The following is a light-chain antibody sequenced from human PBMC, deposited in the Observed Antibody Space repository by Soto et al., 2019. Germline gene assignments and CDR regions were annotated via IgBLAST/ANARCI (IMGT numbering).Light chain of an antibody. CDR3: QEYSLWPLT. CDR2: GAS. V-gene: IGKV3-15*01. Sequence: EIVMTQSPATLSASPGERATLSCRVSQSVTNNLAWYQQKAGQAPRLLIYGASTRATGIPARFSGSGSGTEFSLTISSLQSEDFAVYFGQEYSLWPLTFAGGTKVEIK. J-gene: IGKJ4*01. CDR1: QSVTNN.